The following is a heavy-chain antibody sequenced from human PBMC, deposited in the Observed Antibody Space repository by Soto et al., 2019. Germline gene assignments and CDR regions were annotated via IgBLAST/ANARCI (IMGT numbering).Heavy chain of an antibody. D-gene: IGHD3-10*01. V-gene: IGHV3-11*01. Sequence: QVRLVESGGGLVKPGGSLRLSCAASGFSFSDYYMTWIRQTPGKGLEWISYISHRGDTIYYADSVQGRFTISRDNARNYLHLQMDSLGAEDTAVYSCVSGSQVEYWGQGTLVTVSS. CDR2: ISHRGDTI. CDR1: GFSFSDYY. J-gene: IGHJ4*02. CDR3: VSGSQVEY.